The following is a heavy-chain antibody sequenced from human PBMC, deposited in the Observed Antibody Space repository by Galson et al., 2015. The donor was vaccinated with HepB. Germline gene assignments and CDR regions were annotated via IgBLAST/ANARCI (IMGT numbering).Heavy chain of an antibody. V-gene: IGHV5-10-1*01. CDR2: IDPSDSYT. Sequence: QSGAEVKKPVESLRISCKGSGYSFTSYWISWVRQMPGKGLEWMGRIDPSDSYTNYSPSFQGHVTISADKSISTAYLQWSSLKASDTAMYYCARHGPGWTGSWSGYYAEGYYYGMDVWGQGTTVTVSS. D-gene: IGHD3-3*01. CDR3: ARHGPGWTGSWSGYYAEGYYYGMDV. CDR1: GYSFTSYW. J-gene: IGHJ6*02.